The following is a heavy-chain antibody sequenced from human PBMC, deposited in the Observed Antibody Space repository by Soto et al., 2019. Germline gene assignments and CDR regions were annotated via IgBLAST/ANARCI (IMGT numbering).Heavy chain of an antibody. V-gene: IGHV1-2*04. CDR2: INPNSGGT. CDR1: GYTFTGYY. J-gene: IGHJ5*02. D-gene: IGHD2-15*01. CDR3: ACSGQPPGRSFDP. Sequence: ASVKVSCKASGYTFTGYYMHWVRQAPGQGLEWMGWINPNSGGTNYAQKFQGWVTMTRDTSISTAYMELSSLRSEDTAVYYCACSGQPPGRSFDPWGQGTLLTVSS.